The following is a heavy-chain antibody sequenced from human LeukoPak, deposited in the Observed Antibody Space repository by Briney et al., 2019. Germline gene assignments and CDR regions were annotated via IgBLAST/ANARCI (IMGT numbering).Heavy chain of an antibody. D-gene: IGHD2-2*01. J-gene: IGHJ3*02. CDR2: INGDGSST. CDR3: ARRGLVPAFDI. Sequence: GGSLRLSCEASGFTFSSYWMHWVRQVPGKGLVWVSRINGDGSSTTYADAVKGRFTISRDNAKNTLYLQVSSLRAEDTAVYYCARRGLVPAFDIWGQGTMVTVAS. V-gene: IGHV3-74*01. CDR1: GFTFSSYW.